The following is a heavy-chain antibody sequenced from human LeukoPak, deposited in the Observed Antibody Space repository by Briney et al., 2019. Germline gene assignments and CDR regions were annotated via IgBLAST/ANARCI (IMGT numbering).Heavy chain of an antibody. CDR3: ASGTAMVFPDAFDI. J-gene: IGHJ3*02. CDR1: GYTFTSYG. Sequence: ASVKASCKASGYTFTSYGISWVRQAPGQGLEWMGWISAYNGNTNYAQKLQGRVTMTTDTSTSTAYMELRSLRSDDTAVYYCASGTAMVFPDAFDIWGQGTMVTVSS. V-gene: IGHV1-18*01. CDR2: ISAYNGNT. D-gene: IGHD5-18*01.